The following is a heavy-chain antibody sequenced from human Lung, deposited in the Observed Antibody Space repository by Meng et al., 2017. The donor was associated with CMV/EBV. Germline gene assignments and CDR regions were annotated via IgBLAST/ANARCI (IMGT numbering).Heavy chain of an antibody. CDR1: GFTFSRYW. CDR2: IKTDGTYS. CDR3: VRDGDHWNFDY. V-gene: IGHV3-74*01. J-gene: IGHJ4*02. D-gene: IGHD1-1*01. Sequence: SCAASGFTFSRYWMHWVRQTPEKGLVWVSRIKTDGTYSNYADYVKGRFTISRDNARNTLYLQMNSLRGEDTAVYFCVRDGDHWNFDYWGQGTLVTGSS.